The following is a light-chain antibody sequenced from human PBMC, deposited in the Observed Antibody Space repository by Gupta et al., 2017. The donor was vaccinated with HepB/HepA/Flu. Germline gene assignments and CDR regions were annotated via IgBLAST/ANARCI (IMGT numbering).Light chain of an antibody. V-gene: IGKV2-30*01. CDR2: KVS. Sequence: DVVLTQSPLSLPVILGQPASMSCWSSQSLADTDGSTYLCWFQQRPGQPPRRLIYKVSNRDSGVPDRFIGSGSGSDFTLTISSVEAEDVGLYYCMQSTHWPPLAFGGGTKVEI. CDR1: QSLADTDGSTY. J-gene: IGKJ4*01. CDR3: MQSTHWPPLA.